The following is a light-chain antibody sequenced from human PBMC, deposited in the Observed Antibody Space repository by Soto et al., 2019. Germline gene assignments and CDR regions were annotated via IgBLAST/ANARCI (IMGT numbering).Light chain of an antibody. CDR1: QSGFSTY. CDR2: GAS. J-gene: IGKJ1*01. CDR3: HKYGNSPWT. Sequence: EIVLTQSPGTLSLSPGERATLSCRASQSGFSTYLAWFQQKPGQAPRLLIYGASTRAAGVPDRFSGSGSATDFTLTISRLEPEDFAVYYCHKYGNSPWTLGQGTLVE. V-gene: IGKV3-20*01.